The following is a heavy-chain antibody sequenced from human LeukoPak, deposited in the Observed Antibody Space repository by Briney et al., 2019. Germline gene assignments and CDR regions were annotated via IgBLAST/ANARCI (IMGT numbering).Heavy chain of an antibody. CDR2: IRYDGNNK. V-gene: IGHV3-30*02. CDR1: GFTFSSYA. J-gene: IGHJ4*02. CDR3: AKDILGYSSGWYAGFDY. Sequence: PGGSLRLSCAASGFTFSSYAMSWVRQTPGKGLEWVAFIRYDGNNKYYADSVKGRFTISRDNSKNTLYLQMNSLRPEDTAVYYCAKDILGYSSGWYAGFDYWGQGTLVTVSS. D-gene: IGHD6-19*01.